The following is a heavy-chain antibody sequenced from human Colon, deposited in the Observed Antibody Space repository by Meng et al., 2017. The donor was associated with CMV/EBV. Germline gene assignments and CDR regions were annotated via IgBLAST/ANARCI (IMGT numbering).Heavy chain of an antibody. D-gene: IGHD1-26*01. J-gene: IGHJ4*02. CDR3: AGGSSQAWELLHY. CDR2: ITQSGIT. V-gene: IGHV4-34*01. CDR1: GGSFSHYY. Sequence: QEQPQQGGAGLLKPSETLSLPGAVYGGSFSHYYWSWSRQSPGKGLEWIGEITQSGITNYNPSLKSRVIISIDTSNNQFSLKLTSVTVADTAVYYCAGGSSQAWELLHYWGQGSLVTVSS.